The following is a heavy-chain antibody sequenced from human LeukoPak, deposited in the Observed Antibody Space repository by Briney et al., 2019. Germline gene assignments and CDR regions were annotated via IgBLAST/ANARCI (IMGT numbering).Heavy chain of an antibody. CDR3: ARQPTSSWYDLDAFDI. V-gene: IGHV4-4*07. Sequence: SETLSLTCTVSGGSISSYYWSWIRRPAGKGLEWIGRIYTSGSTNYNPSLKSRVTMSVDTSKNQFSLKLSSVTAADTAVYYCARQPTSSWYDLDAFDIWGQGTMVTVSS. CDR1: GGSISSYY. CDR2: IYTSGST. J-gene: IGHJ3*02. D-gene: IGHD6-13*01.